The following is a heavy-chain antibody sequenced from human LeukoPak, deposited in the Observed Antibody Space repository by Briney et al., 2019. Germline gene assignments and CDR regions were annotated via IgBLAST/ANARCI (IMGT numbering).Heavy chain of an antibody. Sequence: ASVKVSCKASGNIFTNYHLHWVRLAPGRGLEWVGAVYTDGGTITNTRSFQDRVTMTRDVSTRTVYMELSSLNSEDTAVYYCATEAPGSYRFDNWGQEILVTVSS. CDR3: ATEAPGSYRFDN. V-gene: IGHV1-46*01. J-gene: IGHJ4*02. D-gene: IGHD3-10*01. CDR2: VYTDGGTI. CDR1: GNIFTNYH.